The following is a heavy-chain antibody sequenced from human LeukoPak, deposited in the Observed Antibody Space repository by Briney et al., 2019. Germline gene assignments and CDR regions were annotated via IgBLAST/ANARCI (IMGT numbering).Heavy chain of an antibody. D-gene: IGHD2-2*01. J-gene: IGHJ4*02. Sequence: GASVKVSCKASGYTFTSYDINWVRQATGQGLEWMGWMNPNSGNTGYAQKFQSRVTITRNTSISTAYMELSSLRSEDTAVYYCATSRGSSTSCYDYWGQGTLVTVSS. CDR1: GYTFTSYD. V-gene: IGHV1-8*03. CDR2: MNPNSGNT. CDR3: ATSRGSSTSCYDY.